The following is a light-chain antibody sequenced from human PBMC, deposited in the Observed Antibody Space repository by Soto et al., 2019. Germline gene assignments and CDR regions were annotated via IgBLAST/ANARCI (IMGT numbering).Light chain of an antibody. V-gene: IGKV1-39*01. J-gene: IGKJ1*01. CDR2: AGT. CDR3: QQTFTTPRT. Sequence: DIQLTQSPSSLSASLGDRVTVTCRASQAINTHLSWYQQKPGRAPRLLIYAGTRLQSGAPSNFVGSGSGTDFTLTITSLQPEDFATYYFQQTFTTPRTFGQGTKVQVK. CDR1: QAINTH.